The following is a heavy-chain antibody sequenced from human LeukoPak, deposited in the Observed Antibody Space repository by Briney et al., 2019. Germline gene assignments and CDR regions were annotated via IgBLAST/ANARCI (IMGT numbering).Heavy chain of an antibody. CDR3: ATLSVVVVPAELN. Sequence: GGSLRLSCAASGFTFSSYAMSWVRQAPGKGLEWVSTISGRTGTTHYADSVKGRFTISRDNSKNTLYLQMNSLRAEDTAVYYCATLSVVVVPAELNWGQGTLVTASS. V-gene: IGHV3-23*01. CDR1: GFTFSSYA. CDR2: ISGRTGTT. D-gene: IGHD2-15*01. J-gene: IGHJ4*02.